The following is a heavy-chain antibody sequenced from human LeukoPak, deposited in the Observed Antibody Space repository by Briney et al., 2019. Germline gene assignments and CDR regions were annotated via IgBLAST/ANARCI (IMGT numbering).Heavy chain of an antibody. CDR3: ARLGSYFDY. CDR2: IYYSGSV. J-gene: IGHJ4*02. Sequence: KPSETLSLTCAVYGGSFSGYYWSWIRQPPGKGLQWIGYIYYSGSVNYNPSLKSRVTISVDTSKNQFSLNLSSVTAADTAVYYCARLGSYFDYWGQGTQVTVSS. V-gene: IGHV4-59*08. CDR1: GGSFSGYY.